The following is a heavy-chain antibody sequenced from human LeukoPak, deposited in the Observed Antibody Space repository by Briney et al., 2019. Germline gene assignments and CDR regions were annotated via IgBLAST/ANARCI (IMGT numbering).Heavy chain of an antibody. Sequence: ASVKVSCKASGGTFSSYAISWVRQAPGQGLEWMGGIIPIFGTANYAQKFQGRVTITADKSTSTAYMELSSLRSEDTAVYYCARVDTAMVTFVYWGQGTLVTVSS. V-gene: IGHV1-69*06. J-gene: IGHJ4*02. CDR3: ARVDTAMVTFVY. CDR1: GGTFSSYA. CDR2: IIPIFGTA. D-gene: IGHD5-18*01.